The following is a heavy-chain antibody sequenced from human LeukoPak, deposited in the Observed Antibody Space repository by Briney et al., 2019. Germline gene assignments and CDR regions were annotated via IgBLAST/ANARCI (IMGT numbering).Heavy chain of an antibody. CDR1: AFTFDDYG. Sequence: GGSLRLSCAASAFTFDDYGMSWVRQAPGKGLEWVSGINWNSGSTGYADSVKGRFTISRDNAKNSLYLQMNSLRAEDTALYYCATRLPPGRGGSYMSAFDIWGQGTMVTVSS. CDR2: INWNSGST. D-gene: IGHD1-26*01. V-gene: IGHV3-20*04. J-gene: IGHJ3*02. CDR3: ATRLPPGRGGSYMSAFDI.